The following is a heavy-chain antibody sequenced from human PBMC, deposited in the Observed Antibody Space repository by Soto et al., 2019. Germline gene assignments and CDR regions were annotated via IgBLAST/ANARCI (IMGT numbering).Heavy chain of an antibody. J-gene: IGHJ2*01. CDR2: TSGGGDVA. Sequence: EVQLLESGGGLIQPGGSLRLSCTASGFTFINYAMNWVRQAPGKGLEWVSGTSGGGDVAFYADSVKGRFAISRDNSKNTLYLQMNSLRAEDTALYYCVKKSIGTVTNPVYWSFDLWGRGNLVTVSS. D-gene: IGHD4-17*01. V-gene: IGHV3-23*01. CDR3: VKKSIGTVTNPVYWSFDL. CDR1: GFTFINYA.